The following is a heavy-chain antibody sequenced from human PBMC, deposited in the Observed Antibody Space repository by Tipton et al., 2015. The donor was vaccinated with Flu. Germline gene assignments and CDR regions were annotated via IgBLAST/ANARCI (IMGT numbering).Heavy chain of an antibody. CDR2: IWYDGSNK. CDR3: ATHCSSTSCLSL. J-gene: IGHJ4*02. Sequence: SLRLSCAASGFTFSSYGMHWVRQAPGKGLEWVAVIWYDGSNKYYADSVKGRFTISRDNSKNTLYLQMNSLRAEDTAVYYCATHCSSTSCLSLWGQGTLVTVSS. V-gene: IGHV3-33*01. D-gene: IGHD2-2*01. CDR1: GFTFSSYG.